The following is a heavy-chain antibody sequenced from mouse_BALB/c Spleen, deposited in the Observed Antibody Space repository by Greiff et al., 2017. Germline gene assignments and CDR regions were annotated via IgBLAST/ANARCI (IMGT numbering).Heavy chain of an antibody. V-gene: IGHV2-9*02. CDR3: ARSFTPGNYYAMDY. CDR1: GFSLTSYG. Sequence: VQLKESGPGLVAPSQSLSITCTVSGFSLTSYGVHWVRQPPGKGLEWLGVIWAGGSTNYNSALMSRLSISKDNSKSQVFLKMNSLQTDDTAMYYCARSFTPGNYYAMDYWGQGTSVTVSS. D-gene: IGHD1-1*01. CDR2: IWAGGST. J-gene: IGHJ4*01.